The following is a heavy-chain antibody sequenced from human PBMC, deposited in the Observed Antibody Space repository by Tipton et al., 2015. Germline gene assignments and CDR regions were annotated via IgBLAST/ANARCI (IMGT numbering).Heavy chain of an antibody. J-gene: IGHJ4*01. Sequence: LRLSCTVSGGSISSYYWSWIRQPPGKGLEWIGYIYYSGSTKYSPSLKRRVTISVDSSKTQLSLKLRSVTAADTAVYYCARFRFDYFDYWGHGPRVTVSP. D-gene: IGHD3-3*01. CDR1: GGSISSYY. CDR3: ARFRFDYFDY. CDR2: IYYSGST. V-gene: IGHV4-59*01.